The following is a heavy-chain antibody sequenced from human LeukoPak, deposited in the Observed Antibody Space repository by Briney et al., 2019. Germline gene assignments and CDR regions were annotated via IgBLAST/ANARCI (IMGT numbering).Heavy chain of an antibody. CDR2: ISGSST. J-gene: IGHJ4*02. V-gene: IGHV3-23*01. Sequence: GGSLRLSCAASGFTFSTYAMSWVRQAPGKGLEWVSSISGSSTYYAAAVKGRFTISRDNSQNTLYLQMNSLRAEDTAVYYCAKAVDTAIFGSSREDYWGQGTLVTVSS. CDR3: AKAVDTAIFGSSREDY. D-gene: IGHD5-18*01. CDR1: GFTFSTYA.